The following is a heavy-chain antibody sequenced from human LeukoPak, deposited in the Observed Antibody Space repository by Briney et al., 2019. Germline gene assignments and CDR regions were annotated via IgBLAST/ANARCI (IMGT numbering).Heavy chain of an antibody. V-gene: IGHV3-30*18. Sequence: GGSLRLSCAASGFTFSSYGMHWVRQAPGKGLEWVAVISYDGSNKYYADSVKGRFTISRDNSKNTLYLQMNSLRAEDTAVYYCAKDLYYYDIYYYYGMDVWGQGTTVTVSS. J-gene: IGHJ6*02. CDR1: GFTFSSYG. CDR3: AKDLYYYDIYYYYGMDV. CDR2: ISYDGSNK. D-gene: IGHD3-22*01.